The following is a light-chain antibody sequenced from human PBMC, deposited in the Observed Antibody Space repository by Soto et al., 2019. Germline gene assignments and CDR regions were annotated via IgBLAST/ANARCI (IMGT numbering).Light chain of an antibody. CDR2: GAS. J-gene: IGKJ3*01. V-gene: IGKV3-20*01. CDR3: QQYGSSPFT. Sequence: EIVLTQSPGTLSLSPGERATLSCRASQSLSSSYLGWYQQKPGQAPRLLISGASSRATGIPDRVSGSGSGTEFTLTISRLESEDFAIYYCQQYGSSPFTFGPGTKVDI. CDR1: QSLSSSY.